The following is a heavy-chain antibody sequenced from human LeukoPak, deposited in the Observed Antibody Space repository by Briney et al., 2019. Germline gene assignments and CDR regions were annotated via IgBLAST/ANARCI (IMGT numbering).Heavy chain of an antibody. D-gene: IGHD3-10*01. CDR1: GFTFSSYA. CDR2: ISYDGSNK. J-gene: IGHJ4*02. V-gene: IGHV3-30*04. Sequence: GGSLRLSCAASGFTFSSYAMHWVRQAPGKGLEWVAVISYDGSNKYYADSVKGRFTISRDNSKNTLYLQMNSLRAEDTAVYYCAKERAPYGSGSYSFDYWGQGTLVTVSS. CDR3: AKERAPYGSGSYSFDY.